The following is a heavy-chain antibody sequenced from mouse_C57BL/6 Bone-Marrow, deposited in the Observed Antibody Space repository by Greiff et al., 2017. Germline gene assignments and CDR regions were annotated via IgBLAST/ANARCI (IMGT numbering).Heavy chain of an antibody. D-gene: IGHD1-1*01. CDR3: ARHGSSYDWFAY. Sequence: VKLMESGAELVRPGASVKLSCKASGYTFTDYYINWVKQRPGQGLEWIARIYPGSGNTYYNEKFKGKATLTAEKSSSTAYMQLSSLTSEDSAVYFCARHGSSYDWFAYWGQGTLVTVSA. CDR1: GYTFTDYY. J-gene: IGHJ3*01. CDR2: IYPGSGNT. V-gene: IGHV1-76*01.